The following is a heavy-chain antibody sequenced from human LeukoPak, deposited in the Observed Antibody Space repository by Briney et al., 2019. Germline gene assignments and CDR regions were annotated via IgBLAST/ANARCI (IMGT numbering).Heavy chain of an antibody. J-gene: IGHJ4*02. Sequence: GGSLRLSFAASGFTFSIYAMSWVRQAPGKGLQWGSSITIRGESTWYVDSVKVRFTITRDNSENTLHLQMHSLRAEDTAVYYCARDRPNYYGSDGHYYRRDGDYWGRGNPGQRLL. V-gene: IGHV3-23*01. CDR3: ARDRPNYYGSDGHYYRRDGDY. D-gene: IGHD3-22*01. CDR2: ITIRGEST. CDR1: GFTFSIYA.